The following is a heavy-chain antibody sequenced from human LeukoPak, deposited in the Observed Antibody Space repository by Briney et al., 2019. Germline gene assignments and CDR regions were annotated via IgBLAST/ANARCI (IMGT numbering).Heavy chain of an antibody. V-gene: IGHV1-8*01. CDR2: MNPNSGNT. CDR3: ARGRWSSRPVHLFDP. CDR1: GYTFTSYD. J-gene: IGHJ5*02. Sequence: ASVKVSCKASGYTFTSYDINWVRQATGQGLEWMGWMNPNSGNTGYAQKLQGRVTMTRNTSISTAYMELSSLRSEDTAVYYCARGRWSSRPVHLFDPWGQGTLVTVSS. D-gene: IGHD2-15*01.